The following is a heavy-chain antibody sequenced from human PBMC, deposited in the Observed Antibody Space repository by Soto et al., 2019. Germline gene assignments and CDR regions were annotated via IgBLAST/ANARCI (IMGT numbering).Heavy chain of an antibody. CDR3: ARARGYSGYDPNGYYYYMDV. J-gene: IGHJ6*03. CDR1: GYTFTSYG. Sequence: ASVKVSCKASGYTFTSYGISWVRQAPGQGLEWMGWISAYNGNTNYAQKLQGRVTMTTDTSTSTAYMELGSLRSDDTAVYYCARARGYSGYDPNGYYYYMDVWGKGTTVTVSS. D-gene: IGHD5-12*01. CDR2: ISAYNGNT. V-gene: IGHV1-18*01.